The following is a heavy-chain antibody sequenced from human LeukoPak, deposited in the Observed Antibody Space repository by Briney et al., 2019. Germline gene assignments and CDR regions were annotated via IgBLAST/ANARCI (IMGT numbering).Heavy chain of an antibody. CDR2: ISSSSSYI. CDR1: GFTFSSHS. J-gene: IGHJ4*02. Sequence: GGSLRLSCAASGFTFSSHSMNWVRQAPGKGLEWVSSISSSSSYIYYADSVKGRFTISRDNSKNTLYLQMNSLRAEDTAIYYCAKEYTGTFSPFPSYFDNWGQGTLVTVSS. V-gene: IGHV3-21*04. D-gene: IGHD1-26*01. CDR3: AKEYTGTFSPFPSYFDN.